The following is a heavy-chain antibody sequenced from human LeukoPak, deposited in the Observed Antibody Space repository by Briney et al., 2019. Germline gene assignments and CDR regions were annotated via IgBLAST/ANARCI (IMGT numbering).Heavy chain of an antibody. D-gene: IGHD2-2*01. CDR2: IRYDGSNK. J-gene: IGHJ6*03. CDR3: AKEREPAAPSGGFYYYYYMDV. Sequence: PGGSLRLSCAASGFTFSSYGMHWVRQAPGKGLEGVAFIRYDGSNKYYADSVKGRFTISRDNSKNTLYLQMNSLRAEDTAVYYCAKEREPAAPSGGFYYYYYMDVWGKGTTVTISS. CDR1: GFTFSSYG. V-gene: IGHV3-30*02.